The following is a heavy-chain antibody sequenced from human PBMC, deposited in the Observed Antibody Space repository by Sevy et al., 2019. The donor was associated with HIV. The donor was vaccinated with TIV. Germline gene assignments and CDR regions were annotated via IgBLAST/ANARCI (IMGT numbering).Heavy chain of an antibody. CDR3: VSAQGYGYTNTCYGGSVNAFDV. D-gene: IGHD3-16*01. J-gene: IGHJ3*01. CDR1: AFTFSDYA. V-gene: IGHV3-9*01. Sequence: GGSLRLSCAASAFTFSDYAMHWVRQVPGKGLEWVSGISWNSEAVGFADSVNGRFTISRDNAHHALYLQFNSLRVQDTALYDCVSAQGYGYTNTCYGGSVNAFDVWGRGTMVTVSS. CDR2: ISWNSEAV.